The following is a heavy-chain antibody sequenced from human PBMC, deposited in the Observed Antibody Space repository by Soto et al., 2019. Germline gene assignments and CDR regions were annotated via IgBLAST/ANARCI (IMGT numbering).Heavy chain of an antibody. J-gene: IGHJ3*02. Sequence: PGGSLRLSCAASGFTFSSYSMNWVRQAPGKGLEWVSSISSSSSYIYYADSVKGRFTISRDNAKNSLYLQMNSLRAEDTAVYYCARDRTDYDILTGYYNSAFDIWGQGTMVTVSS. CDR2: ISSSSSYI. CDR3: ARDRTDYDILTGYYNSAFDI. V-gene: IGHV3-21*01. CDR1: GFTFSSYS. D-gene: IGHD3-9*01.